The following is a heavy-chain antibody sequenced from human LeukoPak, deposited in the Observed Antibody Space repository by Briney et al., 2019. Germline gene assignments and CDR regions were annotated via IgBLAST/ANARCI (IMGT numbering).Heavy chain of an antibody. D-gene: IGHD3-16*01. Sequence: GGSLRLSCAASGFTFSSYSMNWVRQAPGKGLEWVSYISSSSSTIYYADSVKGRFTISRDNAKNSLYLQMNSLRDEDTAVYYCARESGIMITFGGVRYFDYWGQGTLVTVSP. J-gene: IGHJ4*02. CDR2: ISSSSSTI. CDR3: ARESGIMITFGGVRYFDY. V-gene: IGHV3-48*02. CDR1: GFTFSSYS.